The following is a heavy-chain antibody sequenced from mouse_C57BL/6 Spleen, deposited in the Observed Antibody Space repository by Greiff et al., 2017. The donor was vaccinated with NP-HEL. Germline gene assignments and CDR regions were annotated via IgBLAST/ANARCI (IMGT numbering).Heavy chain of an antibody. CDR3: ARGSTKVVTAMDY. V-gene: IGHV1-80*01. CDR1: GYAFSSYW. CDR2: IYPGDGDT. D-gene: IGHD1-1*01. J-gene: IGHJ4*01. Sequence: LVESGAELVKPGASVKISCKASGYAFSSYWMNWVKQRPGKGLEWIGQIYPGDGDTNYNGKFKGKATLTADKSSSTAYMQLSSLTSEDSAVYICARGSTKVVTAMDYWGQGTSVTVSS.